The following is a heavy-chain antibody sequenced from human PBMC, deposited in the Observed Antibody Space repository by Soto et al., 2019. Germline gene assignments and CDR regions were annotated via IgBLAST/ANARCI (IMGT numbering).Heavy chain of an antibody. Sequence: PGESLKISCKASGYSFGSYWIGWVRQMPGKGLGWMGVIFPDDSKVTYSPSFEGQVTISADKSITTAYMEVGSLRSEDTAVYYCARGSFTMLVANEYYYSLDVWGPGTTVTVSS. CDR1: GYSFGSYW. V-gene: IGHV5-51*01. CDR2: IFPDDSKV. J-gene: IGHJ6*02. CDR3: ARGSFTMLVANEYYYSLDV. D-gene: IGHD3-22*01.